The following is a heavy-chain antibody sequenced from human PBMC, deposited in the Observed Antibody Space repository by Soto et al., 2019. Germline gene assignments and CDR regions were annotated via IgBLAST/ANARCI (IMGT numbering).Heavy chain of an antibody. Sequence: SETLSLTCAVSGGSISSGGYSWSWIRQPPGKGLEWIGYIYHSGSTYYNPSLKSRVTITVDRSKNQFSLKLSSVTAADTAVYYCARDSGYAYFDYWGQGTLVTVSS. CDR1: GGSISSGGYS. V-gene: IGHV4-30-2*01. D-gene: IGHD1-1*01. CDR3: ARDSGYAYFDY. J-gene: IGHJ4*02. CDR2: IYHSGST.